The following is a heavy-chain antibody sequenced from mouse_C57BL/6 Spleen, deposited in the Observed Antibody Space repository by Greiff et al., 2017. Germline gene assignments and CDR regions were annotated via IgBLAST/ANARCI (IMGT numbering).Heavy chain of an antibody. D-gene: IGHD2-2*01. CDR3: ARYGYDEAYWYFDV. V-gene: IGHV2-9-1*01. Sequence: VKLMESGPGLVAPSQSLSITCTVSGFSLTSYAISWVRQPPGKGLEWLGVIWTGGGTNYNSALKSRLSISKDNSKSQVFLKMNSLQTDDTARYYCARYGYDEAYWYFDVWGTGTTVTVSS. CDR1: GFSLTSYA. CDR2: IWTGGGT. J-gene: IGHJ1*03.